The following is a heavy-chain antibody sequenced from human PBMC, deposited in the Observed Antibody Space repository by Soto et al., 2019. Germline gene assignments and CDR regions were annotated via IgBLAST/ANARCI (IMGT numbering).Heavy chain of an antibody. CDR3: AKDPIAVAGSPYYFDY. D-gene: IGHD6-19*01. V-gene: IGHV3-30*18. CDR1: GFTFSSYG. J-gene: IGHJ4*02. CDR2: ISYDGSNK. Sequence: QVQLVESGGGVVQPGRSLRLSCAASGFTFSSYGMHWVRQAPGKGLEWVAVISYDGSNKYYADSVKGRFTISRDNSKNTLYLQMNSLRAEDTAVYYCAKDPIAVAGSPYYFDYWGRGTLVTVSS.